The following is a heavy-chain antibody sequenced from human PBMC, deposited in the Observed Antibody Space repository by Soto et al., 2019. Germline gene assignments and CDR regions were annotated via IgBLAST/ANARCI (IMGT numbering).Heavy chain of an antibody. CDR2: ICYSGST. Sequence: SETLSLTCTVSGGSISSSSYYWGWIRQPPGKGLEWIGSICYSGSTYYNPSLTSRVTISVDTSKNQFSLKLSSVTAVDTAVYYCATRGRDGYNYGYYYYCMDVWGQGTTVTVSS. V-gene: IGHV4-39*01. D-gene: IGHD5-12*01. CDR3: ATRGRDGYNYGYYYYCMDV. J-gene: IGHJ6*02. CDR1: GGSISSSSYY.